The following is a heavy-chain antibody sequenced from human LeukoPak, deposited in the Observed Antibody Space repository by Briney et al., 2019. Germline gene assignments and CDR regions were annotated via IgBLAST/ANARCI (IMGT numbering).Heavy chain of an antibody. CDR1: GFTFSSYS. J-gene: IGHJ5*02. CDR3: VRGGASMWS. D-gene: IGHD2-21*01. CDR2: ISSSSSTI. V-gene: IGHV3-48*04. Sequence: PGGSLRLSCAASGFTFSSYSMNWVRQAPGRGLEWVSYISSSSSTIYYADSVKGRFTIFRDNAKNSLYLQMNSLRAEDTAVYYCVRGGASMWSWGQGTLVTVSS.